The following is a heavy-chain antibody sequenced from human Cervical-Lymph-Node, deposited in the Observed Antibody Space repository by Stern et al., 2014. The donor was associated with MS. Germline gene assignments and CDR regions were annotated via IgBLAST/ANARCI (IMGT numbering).Heavy chain of an antibody. CDR3: AKDWIDYGGLYGMDV. CDR2: ISYDGSNK. D-gene: IGHD4-23*01. Sequence: VQLVESGGSVVQPGRSLRLSRATSGFPFNSYNLHWVRQAPGKGLEWVALISYDGSNKYYADSVKVRFTLSRDDSRNTMYLQMSSLRPEDTAIYYCAKDWIDYGGLYGMDVWGQGTKVTVSS. J-gene: IGHJ6*02. CDR1: GFPFNSYN. V-gene: IGHV3-30*18.